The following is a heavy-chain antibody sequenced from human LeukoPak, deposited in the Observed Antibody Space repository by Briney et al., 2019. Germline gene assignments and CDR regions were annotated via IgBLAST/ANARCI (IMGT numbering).Heavy chain of an antibody. Sequence: SETLSLTCTVSGGSISSYYWSWIRQPPGKGLEWIWYIYYSGSTNYNPSLKSRVTISVDTSKNQFSLKLSSVTAADTAVYYCARGDSSVYYYYMDVWGKGTTVTVSS. J-gene: IGHJ6*03. CDR2: IYYSGST. D-gene: IGHD5-18*01. CDR1: GGSISSYY. CDR3: ARGDSSVYYYYMDV. V-gene: IGHV4-59*01.